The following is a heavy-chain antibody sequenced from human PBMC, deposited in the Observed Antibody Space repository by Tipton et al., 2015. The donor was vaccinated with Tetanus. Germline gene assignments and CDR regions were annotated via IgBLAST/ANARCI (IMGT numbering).Heavy chain of an antibody. J-gene: IGHJ4*02. CDR3: ARALKQLVRVGDY. D-gene: IGHD6-6*01. CDR1: GGSISSYY. V-gene: IGHV4-4*07. CDR2: INTSGSS. Sequence: TLSLTCTVSGGSISSYYWSWIRQSAAMGLEWIGRINTSGSSDYNPSLKGRVTMSIDTSGNRFSLDLTSVTAADTAIYYCARALKQLVRVGDYWGQGTLVTVSS.